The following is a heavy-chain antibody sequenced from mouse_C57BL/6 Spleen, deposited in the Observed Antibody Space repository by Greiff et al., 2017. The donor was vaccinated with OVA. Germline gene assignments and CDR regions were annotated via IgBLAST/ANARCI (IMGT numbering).Heavy chain of an antibody. CDR3: ARRGDYDTWFAY. CDR1: GYSFTGYY. CDR2: INPSTGGT. D-gene: IGHD2-4*01. V-gene: IGHV1-42*01. J-gene: IGHJ3*01. Sequence: VQLQQSGPELVKPGASVKISCKASGYSFTGYYMNWVKQSPDKSLEWIGEINPSTGGTTYNQKFKAKATLTVDKSSSTAYMQLKSLTSEDSAVYYCARRGDYDTWFAYWGQGTLVTVSA.